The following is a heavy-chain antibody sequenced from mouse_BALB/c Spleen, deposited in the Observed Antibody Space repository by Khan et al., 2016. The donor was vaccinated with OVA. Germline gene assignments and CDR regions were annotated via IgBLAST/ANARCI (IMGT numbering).Heavy chain of an antibody. CDR1: GYTFTDYT. V-gene: IGHV1S137*01. Sequence: QVQLKQPGAELVRPGVSVKISCKGSGYTFTDYTIHWVKQSHAQSPEWIGVLSPYYGDAKCNQTFKDKATMTVDKSSNTAYLELARLTSDDSPICYGARSFITTASLDVMDCWGQGTSVTVSS. D-gene: IGHD1-1*01. CDR3: ARSFITTASLDVMDC. CDR2: LSPYYGDA. J-gene: IGHJ4*01.